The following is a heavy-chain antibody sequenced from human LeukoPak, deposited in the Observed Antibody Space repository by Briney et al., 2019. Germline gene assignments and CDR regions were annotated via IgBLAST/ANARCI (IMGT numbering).Heavy chain of an antibody. J-gene: IGHJ4*02. CDR2: IKEDGSIQ. D-gene: IGHD6-19*01. Sequence: GGSLRLSRAASGFTFSSYWMTSVRQAPPKGLEWLANIKEDGSIQYKLDSVRGRSTIPRNNAKASVYLQLDSLRADDTAVYCCAGGVWTGVAVSDYWGRGTLVTVSS. CDR3: AGGVWTGVAVSDY. V-gene: IGHV3-7*04. CDR1: GFTFSSYW.